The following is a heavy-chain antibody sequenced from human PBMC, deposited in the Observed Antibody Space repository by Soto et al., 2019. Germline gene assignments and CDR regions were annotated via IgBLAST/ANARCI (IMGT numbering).Heavy chain of an antibody. Sequence: QVQLVESGGGVVQPGRSLRLSCAASGFTFSSYGMHWVRQAPGKGLEWVAVISYDGSNKYYADSVKGRFTISRDNSKNTLYLQMNSLRAEDTAVYYCAKELEGGSYWYYGMDVWCQVTTVTVAS. V-gene: IGHV3-30*18. CDR1: GFTFSSYG. D-gene: IGHD2-15*01. J-gene: IGHJ6*02. CDR3: AKELEGGSYWYYGMDV. CDR2: ISYDGSNK.